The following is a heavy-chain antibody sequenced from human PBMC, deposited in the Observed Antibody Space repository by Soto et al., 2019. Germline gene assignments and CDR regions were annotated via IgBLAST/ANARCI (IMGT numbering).Heavy chain of an antibody. D-gene: IGHD5-18*01. CDR3: ARGYSSRRIPFDS. J-gene: IGHJ4*02. V-gene: IGHV4-59*01. CDR2: IYDSGST. CDR1: SASIVSYY. Sequence: PSEPLSLTCTVSSASIVSYYWSWIRQPPGKGLEWIGYIYDSGSTNYNPSLKSRVTISVDTSKNQFSLKLSSVTAADTSVYYCARGYSSRRIPFDSWGQGTLVTVS.